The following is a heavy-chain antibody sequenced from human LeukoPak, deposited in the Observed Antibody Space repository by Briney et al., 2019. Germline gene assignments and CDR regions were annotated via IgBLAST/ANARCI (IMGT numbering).Heavy chain of an antibody. J-gene: IGHJ6*02. V-gene: IGHV3-53*01. D-gene: IGHD4-17*01. CDR2: IYSGGST. Sequence: PGGSLRLSCAASGFTVSSNYMSWVRQAPGKGLEWVSVIYSGGSTYYADSVKGRFTISRDNSKNTLYLQMNSLRAEDTAVYYCAGVTVTTTVYYYYGMDVWGQGTTVTVSS. CDR1: GFTVSSNY. CDR3: AGVTVTTTVYYYYGMDV.